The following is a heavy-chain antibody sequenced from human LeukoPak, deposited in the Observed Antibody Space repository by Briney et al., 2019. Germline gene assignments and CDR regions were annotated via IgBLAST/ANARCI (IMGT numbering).Heavy chain of an antibody. Sequence: GGSLRLSCAASGFIFSTYWMHWVRQAPVKGLVWVSRINPDGSNTNYADSVEGRFTISRDNTKNTPYLQMNSLRAEDTALYYCVSYAQYHVGHYYPAYWGQGTLVTVSS. CDR2: INPDGSNT. D-gene: IGHD2-2*01. V-gene: IGHV3-74*01. CDR3: VSYAQYHVGHYYPAY. J-gene: IGHJ4*02. CDR1: GFIFSTYW.